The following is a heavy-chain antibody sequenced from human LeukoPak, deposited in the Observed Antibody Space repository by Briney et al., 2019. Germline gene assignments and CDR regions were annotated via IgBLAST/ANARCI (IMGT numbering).Heavy chain of an antibody. CDR2: ITDGADT. CDR3: AKVDYWSPENYLDS. Sequence: GGSLRLSCAASGFPFGSYAMTWVRQAPGKGLESVSVITDGADTYHADSVKGRFTISRDNSQNTVHLQMDNLRADDTAVYYCAKVDYWSPENYLDSWGQGTLVTVSS. CDR1: GFPFGSYA. J-gene: IGHJ4*02. V-gene: IGHV3-23*01. D-gene: IGHD1-1*01.